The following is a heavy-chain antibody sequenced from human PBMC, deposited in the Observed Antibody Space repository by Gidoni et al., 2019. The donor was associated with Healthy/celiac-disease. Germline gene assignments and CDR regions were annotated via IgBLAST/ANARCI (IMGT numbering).Heavy chain of an antibody. Sequence: QVQLVESGGGVVQPGRSLRLSCAASGFPFSSYGMHCVRQAPGKGLEWVAVISYDGSNKYYADSVKGRFTIYRDNSKNTLYLQMNSLRAEDTAVYYCAKDLGRYFDWLGAGHYFDYWGQGTLVTVSS. CDR2: ISYDGSNK. CDR3: AKDLGRYFDWLGAGHYFDY. V-gene: IGHV3-30*18. J-gene: IGHJ4*02. D-gene: IGHD3-9*01. CDR1: GFPFSSYG.